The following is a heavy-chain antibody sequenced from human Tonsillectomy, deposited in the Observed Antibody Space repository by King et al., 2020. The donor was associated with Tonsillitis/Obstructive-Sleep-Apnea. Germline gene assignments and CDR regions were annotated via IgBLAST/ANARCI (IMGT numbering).Heavy chain of an antibody. CDR1: GFTVSSNY. D-gene: IGHD2-15*01. CDR2: VYTGGST. CDR3: ASDLRAAWGWFDP. V-gene: IGHV3-53*01. Sequence: VQLVESGGGLIQPGGSLRLSCAASGFTVSSNYMSWVRQAPGKGLEWVSIVYTGGSTYYAYSVKCRFTISSDNSKNIMYLQMNSRRAEDTAVYYCASDLRAAWGWFDPWGQGTLVTVSS. J-gene: IGHJ5*02.